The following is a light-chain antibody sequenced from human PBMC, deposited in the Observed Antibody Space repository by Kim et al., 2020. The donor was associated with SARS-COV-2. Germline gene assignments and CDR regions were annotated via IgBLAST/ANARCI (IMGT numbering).Light chain of an antibody. CDR3: AAWDDRLNSPV. Sequence: QSVLTQPPSASGTPGQRVTISCSGSSSNIGKNTVNWYQQLPGTAPKLLIYNNNQRPSGVPDRFSGSKSGTSASLAISGLQSEDETDYYCAAWDDRLNSPVFGGGTQLTVL. V-gene: IGLV1-44*01. J-gene: IGLJ3*02. CDR1: SSNIGKNT. CDR2: NNN.